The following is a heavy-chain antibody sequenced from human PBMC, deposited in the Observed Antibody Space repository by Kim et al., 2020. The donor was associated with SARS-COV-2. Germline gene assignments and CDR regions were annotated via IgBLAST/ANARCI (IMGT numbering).Heavy chain of an antibody. CDR2: IWYDGSNK. V-gene: IGHV3-33*01. Sequence: GGSLRLSCAASGFTFSSYGMHWVRQAPGKGLEWVAVIWYDGSNKYYADSVKGRFTISRDNSKNTLYLQMNSLRAEDTAVYYCARADLRPWDIVATIDQGGAFDIWGQGTMVTVSS. D-gene: IGHD5-12*01. J-gene: IGHJ3*02. CDR1: GFTFSSYG. CDR3: ARADLRPWDIVATIDQGGAFDI.